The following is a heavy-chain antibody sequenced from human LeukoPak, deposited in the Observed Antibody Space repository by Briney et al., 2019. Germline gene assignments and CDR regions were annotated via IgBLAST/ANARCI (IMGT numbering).Heavy chain of an antibody. D-gene: IGHD2-15*01. CDR3: AKASPPYCSGGSCSNYYYYYGMDV. J-gene: IGHJ6*02. CDR1: GFTFSSYW. CDR2: IKHDGSEK. V-gene: IGHV3-7*01. Sequence: PGGSLRLSCAASGFTFSSYWMSWVRQAPGKGLEWVANIKHDGSEKNYVDSVKGRFTISRDNAKNSLYLQMNSLRAEDTAVYYCAKASPPYCSGGSCSNYYYYYGMDVWGQGTTVTVSS.